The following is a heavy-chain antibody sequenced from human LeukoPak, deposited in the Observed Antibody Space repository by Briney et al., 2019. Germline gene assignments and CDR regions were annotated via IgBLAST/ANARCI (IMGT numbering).Heavy chain of an antibody. J-gene: IGHJ4*02. D-gene: IGHD1-26*01. CDR3: AKGIQWELPLEY. CDR2: ISISGGST. CDR1: GFTFSSYA. Sequence: GGSLRLSCAASGFTFSSYAMSWVRQAPGKGLEWVSAISISGGSTYHAGSVKGRFTISRDKSKNTLYLQMNTLRAEDTAIYYCAKGIQWELPLEYWGQGTLVTVSS. V-gene: IGHV3-23*01.